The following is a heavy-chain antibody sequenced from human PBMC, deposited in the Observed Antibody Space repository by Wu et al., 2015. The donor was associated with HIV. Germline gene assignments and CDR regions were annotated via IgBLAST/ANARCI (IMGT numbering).Heavy chain of an antibody. V-gene: IGHV1-69*05. D-gene: IGHD3-22*01. CDR3: ARGIDYYDSSGPSAAFDI. CDR2: IIPIFGTA. CDR1: GGTFSSYA. J-gene: IGHJ3*02. Sequence: QVQLVQSGAGVKKPGSSVKVSCKASGGTFSSYAISWVRQAPGQGLEWMGGIIPIFGTANYAQKFQGRVTITTDESTSTAYMELSSLRSEDTAVYYCARGIDYYDSSGPSAAFDIWGQGTMVTVSS.